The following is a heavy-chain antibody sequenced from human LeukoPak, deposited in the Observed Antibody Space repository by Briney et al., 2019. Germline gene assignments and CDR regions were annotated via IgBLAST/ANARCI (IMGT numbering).Heavy chain of an antibody. V-gene: IGHV1-46*01. CDR3: GRVPSTLFDFWSAYVIDY. CDR2: INPSGGST. Sequence: ASVKVSCKASGYTFTSYYMHWVRQAPGQGLEWMGIINPSGGSTSYAQKFQGRVTMTRDMSTSTVYMELSSLRSDDTAVSYCGRVPSTLFDFWSAYVIDYWGQGTLVTVSS. D-gene: IGHD3-3*01. J-gene: IGHJ4*02. CDR1: GYTFTSYY.